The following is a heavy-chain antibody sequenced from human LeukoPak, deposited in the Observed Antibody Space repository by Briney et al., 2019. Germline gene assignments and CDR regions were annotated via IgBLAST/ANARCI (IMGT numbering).Heavy chain of an antibody. V-gene: IGHV4-59*01. CDR1: GGSISSYY. CDR3: ARYPGGSGSYYNFDY. D-gene: IGHD3-10*01. Sequence: SETLSLTCTVSGGSISSYYWSWIRQPPGKGLEWIGYIYYSGSTNYNPSLKSRVTISVDTSKNQFSLKLSSATAADTAVYYCARYPGGSGSYYNFDYWGQGTLVTVSS. J-gene: IGHJ4*02. CDR2: IYYSGST.